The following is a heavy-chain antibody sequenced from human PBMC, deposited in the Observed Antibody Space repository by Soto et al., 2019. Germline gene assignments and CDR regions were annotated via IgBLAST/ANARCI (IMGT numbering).Heavy chain of an antibody. J-gene: IGHJ4*01. CDR1: GGTFSSYA. Sequence: RASVKVSCKASGGTFSSYAISWVRQAPGQGLEWMGGIIPIFGTANYAQKFQGRVTITADESTSTAYMELSSLRSEDTAVYYCARGVVGATTSPYFDYWGHGTLVTVSS. CDR2: IIPIFGTA. CDR3: ARGVVGATTSPYFDY. V-gene: IGHV1-69*13. D-gene: IGHD1-26*01.